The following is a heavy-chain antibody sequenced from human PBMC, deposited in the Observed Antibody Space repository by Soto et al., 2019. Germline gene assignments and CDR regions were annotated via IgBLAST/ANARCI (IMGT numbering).Heavy chain of an antibody. J-gene: IGHJ6*02. V-gene: IGHV1-69*01. CDR2: IIPIFGTT. CDR3: AREIYQVVYPRAGAYYGMDV. Sequence: HLVQSGAEVKKPGSSVKVACEASGGTFSPFGISWARQAPGEGLEWMGGIIPIFGTTNNAQKFQGRVTITADESTDTAYMELSSLRSQDTALYYCAREIYQVVYPRAGAYYGMDVWGQGTAVNVSS. CDR1: GGTFSPFG. D-gene: IGHD2-2*01.